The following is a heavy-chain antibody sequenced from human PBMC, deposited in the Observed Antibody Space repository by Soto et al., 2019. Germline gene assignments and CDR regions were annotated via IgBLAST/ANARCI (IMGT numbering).Heavy chain of an antibody. V-gene: IGHV4-59*01. CDR1: GGSISSYY. CDR2: ISNSGST. CDR3: AKDIGSAAGTGGAFDI. J-gene: IGHJ3*02. D-gene: IGHD6-13*01. Sequence: QVQLQESGPGLVKPSETLSLTCTVSGGSISSYYWSFIRQPPGKGLEWIGYISNSGSTNYNSSLMRRVTISVDTSQNQFSLKLSSVTAADKAVYYCAKDIGSAAGTGGAFDIWGQGTMVTVSS.